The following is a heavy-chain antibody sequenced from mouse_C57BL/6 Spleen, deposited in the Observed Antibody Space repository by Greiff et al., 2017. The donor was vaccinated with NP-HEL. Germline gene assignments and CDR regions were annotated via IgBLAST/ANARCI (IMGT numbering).Heavy chain of an antibody. V-gene: IGHV1-82*01. CDR2: IYPGDGDT. D-gene: IGHD2-5*01. CDR3: AREGDYSNFFDY. CDR1: GYAFSSSW. J-gene: IGHJ2*01. Sequence: QVQLQQSGPELVKPGASVKISCKASGYAFSSSWMNWVKQRPGKGLEWIGRIYPGDGDTNYNGKFKGKATLTADKSSSTAYMQLSSLTSEDSAVYFCAREGDYSNFFDYWGQGTTRTVSS.